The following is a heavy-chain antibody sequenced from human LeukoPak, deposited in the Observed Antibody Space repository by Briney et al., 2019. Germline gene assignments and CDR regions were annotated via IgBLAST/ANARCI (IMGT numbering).Heavy chain of an antibody. D-gene: IGHD3-3*01. CDR3: AREGWSGYDFWSGYSPNGAFDI. Sequence: GGSLRLSCAASGFTFSSYWMSWVRQAPGKGLEWVANIKQDGSEKYYVDSVKGRFTISRDNAKDSLYLQMNSLRAEDTAVYYCAREGWSGYDFWSGYSPNGAFDIWGQGTMVTASS. V-gene: IGHV3-7*01. CDR1: GFTFSSYW. J-gene: IGHJ3*02. CDR2: IKQDGSEK.